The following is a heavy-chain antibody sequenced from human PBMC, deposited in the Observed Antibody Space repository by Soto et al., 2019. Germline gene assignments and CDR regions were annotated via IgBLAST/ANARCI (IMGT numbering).Heavy chain of an antibody. CDR2: ISSSSSYI. CDR1: GFTFSSYS. Sequence: LRLSCAASGFTFSSYSMNWVRQAPGKGLEWVSSISSSSSYIYYADSVKGRFTISRDNAKNSLYLQMNSLRAEDTAVYYCARDQNYDILTGYSSLDYYYYGMDVWGQGTTVTVSS. J-gene: IGHJ6*02. D-gene: IGHD3-9*01. CDR3: ARDQNYDILTGYSSLDYYYYGMDV. V-gene: IGHV3-21*01.